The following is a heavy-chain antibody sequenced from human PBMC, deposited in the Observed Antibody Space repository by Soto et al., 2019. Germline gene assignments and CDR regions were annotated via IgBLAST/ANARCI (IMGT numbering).Heavy chain of an antibody. CDR2: IRDNGRNT. CDR3: AKETSTLGRPLFDC. V-gene: IGHV3-23*01. D-gene: IGHD3-10*01. J-gene: IGHJ4*02. Sequence: GGSLRLSCAASGFTFSSYAMSWVRQAPGKGLEWVSGIRDNGRNTFYADSVKGRFTISRDNSGNTLYLQLNRLRAEDAAVYYCAKETSTLGRPLFDCWGQGTQVTAPQ. CDR1: GFTFSSYA.